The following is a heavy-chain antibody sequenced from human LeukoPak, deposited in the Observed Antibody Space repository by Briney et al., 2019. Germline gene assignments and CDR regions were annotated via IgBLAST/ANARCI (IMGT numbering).Heavy chain of an antibody. CDR3: AKDVGATSVGYYFDY. Sequence: SVKVSCKASGGTFSSYAISWVRQAPGQGLEWMGGIIPIFGTANYAQKFQGRVTITADESTSTAYMELSSLRSEDTAVYYCAKDVGATSVGYYFDYWGQGTLVTVSS. J-gene: IGHJ4*02. CDR2: IIPIFGTA. CDR1: GGTFSSYA. V-gene: IGHV1-69*13. D-gene: IGHD1-26*01.